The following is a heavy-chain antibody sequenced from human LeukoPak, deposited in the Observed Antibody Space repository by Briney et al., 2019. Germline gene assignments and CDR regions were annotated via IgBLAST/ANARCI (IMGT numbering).Heavy chain of an antibody. Sequence: ASLKVTCNVSGDTITSYYLHWVRQAPGQGLEWMGIINPSGGSTSYAQKFQGRVTMTRDTSTSTVYMELSSLRSEDTAVYYCARDGSRGYDILSGYQMEGYVDYWGQGTLVTVSS. CDR2: INPSGGST. D-gene: IGHD3-9*01. J-gene: IGHJ4*02. CDR3: ARDGSRGYDILSGYQMEGYVDY. V-gene: IGHV1-46*01. CDR1: GDTITSYY.